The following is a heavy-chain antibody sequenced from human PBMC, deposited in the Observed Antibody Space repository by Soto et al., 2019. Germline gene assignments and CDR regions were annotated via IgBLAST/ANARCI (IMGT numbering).Heavy chain of an antibody. CDR3: ARGRDSSRWSTPGYFAY. CDR2: INAANGNT. CDR1: GYIFTNYA. D-gene: IGHD6-13*01. J-gene: IGHJ4*02. V-gene: IGHV1-3*01. Sequence: ASVKVSCKASGYIFTNYAMHWVRQAPGQRLEWMGWINAANGNTKYSQKFQGRVTITTDTSASTAYMELSSLRSEDTAVYYCARGRDSSRWSTPGYFAYWGQGALVTVSS.